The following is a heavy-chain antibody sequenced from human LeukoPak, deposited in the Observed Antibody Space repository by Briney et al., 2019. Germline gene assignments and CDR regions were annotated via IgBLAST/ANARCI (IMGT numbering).Heavy chain of an antibody. D-gene: IGHD3-3*01. CDR3: ARASFGVIVGPDY. CDR2: IYSDGTT. J-gene: IGHJ4*02. V-gene: IGHV3-53*01. Sequence: GGSLRLSCAVSEFTVSNNYMSWVRQAPGKGLEWVSVIYSDGTTYYADSVKGRFTISRDNIKNTLYLQMNRLRAEDTAVYYCARASFGVIVGPDYWGQGTLVTVSS. CDR1: EFTVSNNY.